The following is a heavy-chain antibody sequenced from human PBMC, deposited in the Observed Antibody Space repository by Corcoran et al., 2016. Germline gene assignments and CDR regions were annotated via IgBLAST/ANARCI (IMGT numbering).Heavy chain of an antibody. Sequence: QVQLVQSGAEVKKPGYSVKVSCKASGGTFSSYAISWVRQAPGHGLEWMGGIIPIFGTANYAQKFQGRVTITADDSTSTADMELRSLRSEDTAVYYCARALVEAARRKGYYYGMDVWGQGTTVTVSS. V-gene: IGHV1-69*01. D-gene: IGHD6-25*01. J-gene: IGHJ6*02. CDR1: GGTFSSYA. CDR3: ARALVEAARRKGYYYGMDV. CDR2: IIPIFGTA.